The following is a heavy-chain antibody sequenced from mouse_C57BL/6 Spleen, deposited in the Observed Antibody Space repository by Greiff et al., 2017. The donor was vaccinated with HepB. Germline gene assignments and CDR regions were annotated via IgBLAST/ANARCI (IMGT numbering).Heavy chain of an antibody. CDR3: ARLPNSNYAMDY. CDR1: GYTFTEYT. J-gene: IGHJ4*01. V-gene: IGHV1-62-2*01. Sequence: VKLMESGAELVKPGASVKLSCKASGYTFTEYTIHWVKQRSGQGLEWIGWFYPGSGSIKYNEKFKDKATLTADKSSSTVYMELSRLTSEDSAVYFCARLPNSNYAMDYWGQGTSVTVSS. D-gene: IGHD2-5*01. CDR2: FYPGSGSI.